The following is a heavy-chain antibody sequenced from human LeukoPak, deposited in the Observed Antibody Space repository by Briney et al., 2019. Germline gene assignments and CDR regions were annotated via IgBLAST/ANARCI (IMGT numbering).Heavy chain of an antibody. CDR2: ISGSGGYT. CDR3: AKGYCSSTSCYFHYYGMDV. J-gene: IGHJ6*02. D-gene: IGHD2-2*01. Sequence: GGSLTLSCAVSGFSVSGHYMTWVRQAPGKGLEWVSAISGSGGYTYYADSVKGRFTISRDNSKNTLYVQMNSLRAEDTAVYYCAKGYCSSTSCYFHYYGMDVWGQGTTVTVSS. CDR1: GFSVSGHY. V-gene: IGHV3-23*01.